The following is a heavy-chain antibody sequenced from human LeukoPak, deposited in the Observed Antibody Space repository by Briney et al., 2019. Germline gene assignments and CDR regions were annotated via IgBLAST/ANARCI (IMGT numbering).Heavy chain of an antibody. D-gene: IGHD7-27*01. CDR3: SRVAGDPIYYYYYMDV. V-gene: IGHV4-34*01. Sequence: SETLSLTCAVYGGSFSGYYWRWIRQPPRKGLEWIGELNDSGSTNYDPSLKSRVTISVDTSKNQISLKLTSVTAADTAVYYCSRVAGDPIYYYYYMDVWGKGTTVTVSS. J-gene: IGHJ6*03. CDR1: GGSFSGYY. CDR2: LNDSGST.